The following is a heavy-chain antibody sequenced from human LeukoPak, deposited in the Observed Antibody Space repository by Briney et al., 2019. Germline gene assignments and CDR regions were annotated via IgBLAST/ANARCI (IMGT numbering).Heavy chain of an antibody. CDR2: IYHSGST. CDR1: DYSFSSGYY. D-gene: IGHD6-19*01. Sequence: SETLSLTCAVSDYSFSSGYYWGWIRQPPGKGLEWIGSIYHSGSTYYNPSLKSRVTISVDTSKNQFSLKLNSVTAADTAVYYCARDRKAVAGTDYWGQGTLVTVSS. J-gene: IGHJ4*02. V-gene: IGHV4-38-2*02. CDR3: ARDRKAVAGTDY.